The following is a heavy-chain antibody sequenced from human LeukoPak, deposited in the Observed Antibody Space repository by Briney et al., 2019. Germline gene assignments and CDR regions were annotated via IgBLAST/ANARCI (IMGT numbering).Heavy chain of an antibody. CDR3: AKDSTVTTIVYYYYGMDV. V-gene: IGHV3-30*18. D-gene: IGHD4-17*01. CDR1: GFTFSSYG. CDR2: ISYDGSNK. J-gene: IGHJ6*02. Sequence: PGGSLRLSCAASGFTFSSYGMHRVRQAPGKGLEWVAVISYDGSNKYYADSVKGRFTISRDNSKNTLYLQMNSLRAEDTAVYYCAKDSTVTTIVYYYYGMDVWGQGTTVTVSS.